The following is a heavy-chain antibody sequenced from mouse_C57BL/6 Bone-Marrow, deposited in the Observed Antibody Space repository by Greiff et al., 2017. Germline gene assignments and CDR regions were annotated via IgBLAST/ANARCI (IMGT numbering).Heavy chain of an antibody. J-gene: IGHJ2*01. V-gene: IGHV5-4*03. D-gene: IGHD1-1*01. CDR2: ISDGGSYT. Sequence: DVMLVESGGGLVKPGGSLKLSCAASGFTFSSYAMSWVRQTPEKRLEWVATISDGGSYTYYPDNVKGRFTISRDNAKNNLYLQMSHLKSEDTAMYYCARDYGSSLYYFDYWGQGTTLTVSS. CDR3: ARDYGSSLYYFDY. CDR1: GFTFSSYA.